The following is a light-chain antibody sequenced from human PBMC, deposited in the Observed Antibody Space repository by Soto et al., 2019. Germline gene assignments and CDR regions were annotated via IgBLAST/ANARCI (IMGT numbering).Light chain of an antibody. CDR1: QSISSY. CDR2: HAS. CDR3: QQYSTLWT. J-gene: IGKJ1*01. Sequence: DIQMTQSPSTVSACVGDSVTIACRASQSISSYLNWFQQKPGEAPKLLIYHASSLVTGVPSRFSGSGSGTEFTLTISSLQPDDFAAYYCQQYSTLWTFGQGTKVDIK. V-gene: IGKV1-5*01.